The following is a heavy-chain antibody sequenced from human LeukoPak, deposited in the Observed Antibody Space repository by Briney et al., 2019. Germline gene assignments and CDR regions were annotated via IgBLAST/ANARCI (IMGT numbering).Heavy chain of an antibody. CDR1: GGTFSSYA. D-gene: IGHD3-22*01. CDR2: IIPIFGTA. Sequence: SVKVSCKASGGTFSSYAISWVRQAPGQGLEWMGGIIPIFGTANYAQKFQGRVTITADESTSTAYMELRSLRSDDTAVYYCARDSPGYYDSSGSNDDYWGQGTLVTVSS. CDR3: ARDSPGYYDSSGSNDDY. V-gene: IGHV1-69*13. J-gene: IGHJ4*02.